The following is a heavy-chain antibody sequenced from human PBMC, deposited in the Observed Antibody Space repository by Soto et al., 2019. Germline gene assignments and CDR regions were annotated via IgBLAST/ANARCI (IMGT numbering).Heavy chain of an antibody. CDR2: IYYRGST. J-gene: IGHJ4*02. D-gene: IGHD1-26*01. CDR1: GGYISSYC. V-gene: IGHV4-59*01. CDR3: ARGVVGAIDY. Sequence: SETLSLTCTVSGGYISSYCWSWIRQPPGKGLEWIGYIYYRGSTNYNPPLKSRVTISVGTXKNQFSLKLSSMTAADTAVYYCARGVVGAIDYWGQGALVTVSS.